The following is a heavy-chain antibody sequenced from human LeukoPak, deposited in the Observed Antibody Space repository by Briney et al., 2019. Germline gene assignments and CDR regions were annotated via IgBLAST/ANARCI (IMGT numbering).Heavy chain of an antibody. J-gene: IGHJ4*02. CDR1: GFTFSDYY. Sequence: PGGSLRLSCAASGFTFSDYYMNWIRQAPGKGLEWVSYISGSGSIIYYADSVKGRFTISRDNAKNSLFLQMNSLRAEDTAVYYCARDSPDIVVVPAAPDYWGQGTLVTVSS. D-gene: IGHD2-2*01. V-gene: IGHV3-11*01. CDR2: ISGSGSII. CDR3: ARDSPDIVVVPAAPDY.